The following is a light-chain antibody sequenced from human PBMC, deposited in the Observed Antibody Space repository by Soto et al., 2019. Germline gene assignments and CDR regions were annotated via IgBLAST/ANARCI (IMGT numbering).Light chain of an antibody. CDR2: DAS. V-gene: IGKV1-5*01. CDR3: QKYQSYSPLP. J-gene: IGKJ4*01. CDR1: QSISNW. Sequence: DIQMTQSPSTLSASVGDIVTITCRASQSISNWLAWYQQKPGNAPNLLIYDASTLQSGVPSRFSGSGSGTEFTLTISSLQPDDCATYYCQKYQSYSPLPFGGGTNVDIK.